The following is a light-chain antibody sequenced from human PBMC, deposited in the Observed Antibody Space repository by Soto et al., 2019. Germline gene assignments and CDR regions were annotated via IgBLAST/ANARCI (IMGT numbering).Light chain of an antibody. CDR2: DAS. Sequence: DIQMTQSPSTLSASVGGSVTITCRASQNIRNWLAWYQQKPGEAPKLLIYDASALPRGVPSRFSGSGSGTKFTLTIASLQPDDFATYYCQQYETFSGTFGPGTKVDIK. CDR3: QQYETFSGT. J-gene: IGKJ1*01. CDR1: QNIRNW. V-gene: IGKV1-5*01.